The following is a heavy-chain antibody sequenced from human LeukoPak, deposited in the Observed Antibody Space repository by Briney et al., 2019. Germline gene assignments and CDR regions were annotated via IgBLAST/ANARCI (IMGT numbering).Heavy chain of an antibody. J-gene: IGHJ4*02. CDR2: IYYSGST. Sequence: SETLSLTCTVSGGSISSYYRSWIRQPPGKGLEWIGYIYYSGSTNYNPSLKSRVTISVDTSKNQFSLKLSSVTAADTAVYYCARVNINNWHSCDYWGQGTLVTVSS. D-gene: IGHD1-1*01. V-gene: IGHV4-59*01. CDR3: ARVNINNWHSCDY. CDR1: GGSISSYY.